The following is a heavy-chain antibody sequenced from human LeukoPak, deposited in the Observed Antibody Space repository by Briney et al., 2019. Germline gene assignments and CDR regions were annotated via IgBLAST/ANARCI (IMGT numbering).Heavy chain of an antibody. CDR2: IYYSGST. CDR1: GGSISSGDYY. V-gene: IGHV4-30-4*01. D-gene: IGHD3-10*01. CDR3: ASSGSGSYYKSPAFKYYYYGMDV. J-gene: IGHJ6*02. Sequence: SETLSLTCTVSGGSISSGDYYWSWIRQPPGKGLEWIGYIYYSGSTYCNPSLKSRVTISVDTSKNQFSLKLSSVTAADTAVYYCASSGSGSYYKSPAFKYYYYGMDVWGQGTTVTVSS.